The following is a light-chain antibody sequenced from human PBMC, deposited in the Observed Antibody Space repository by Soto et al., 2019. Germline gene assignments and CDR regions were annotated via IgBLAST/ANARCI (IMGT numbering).Light chain of an antibody. Sequence: QSVLTQPASVSGSPGQSITISCTGTSSDVGSYNYVSWYQQHPGKAPKLMIYVVSNRPSGVSNRFSGSKSGNTASLTISGLQAEDEADYYCSSYTVSSIDWVFGRGTKLTVL. J-gene: IGLJ3*02. V-gene: IGLV2-14*01. CDR3: SSYTVSSIDWV. CDR1: SSDVGSYNY. CDR2: VVS.